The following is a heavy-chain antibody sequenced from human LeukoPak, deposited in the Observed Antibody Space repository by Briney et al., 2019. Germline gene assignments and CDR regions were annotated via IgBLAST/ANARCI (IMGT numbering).Heavy chain of an antibody. D-gene: IGHD5-18*01. Sequence: PSETLSLTCTVSGDPISINSYYWGWIRQPPGKGLEWIGSIYHSGSAYYSPSLKSRATISVDTSKNQFSLRLSSVTAADTAVFYCARLYGYGYGYLVDWGQGTLVTVS. J-gene: IGHJ4*02. CDR2: IYHSGSA. CDR3: ARLYGYGYGYLVD. V-gene: IGHV4-39*01. CDR1: GDPISINSYY.